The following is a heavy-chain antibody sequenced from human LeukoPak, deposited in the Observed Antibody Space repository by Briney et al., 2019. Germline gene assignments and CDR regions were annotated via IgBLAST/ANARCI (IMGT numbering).Heavy chain of an antibody. D-gene: IGHD2-2*01. V-gene: IGHV4-30-2*01. J-gene: IGHJ5*02. CDR1: GGSITSGGYS. Sequence: SQTLSLTCAVSGGSITSGGYSWSWIRQPPGKGLEWIGYIYHSGSTYYNPSLTSRVTISVDRSKNQFSLKLSSVTAADTAVYYCASGGDQPLGFDPWGQGTLVTVSS. CDR2: IYHSGST. CDR3: ASGGDQPLGFDP.